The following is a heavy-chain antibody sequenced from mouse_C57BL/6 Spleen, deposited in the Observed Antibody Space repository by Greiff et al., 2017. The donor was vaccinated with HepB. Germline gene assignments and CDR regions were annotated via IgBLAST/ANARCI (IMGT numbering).Heavy chain of an antibody. CDR2: ISSGGSYT. J-gene: IGHJ4*01. Sequence: EVMLVESGGDLVKPGGSLKLSCAASGFTFSSYGMSWVRQTPDKRLEWVATISSGGSYTYYPDSVKGRFTISRDNAKNTLYLQMSSLKSEDTAMYYCARRPTMVTTTFYYAMDYWGQGTSVTVSS. CDR3: ARRPTMVTTTFYYAMDY. D-gene: IGHD2-9*01. CDR1: GFTFSSYG. V-gene: IGHV5-6*02.